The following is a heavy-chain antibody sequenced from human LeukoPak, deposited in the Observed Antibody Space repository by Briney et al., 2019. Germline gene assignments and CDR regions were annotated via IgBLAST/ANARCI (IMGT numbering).Heavy chain of an antibody. V-gene: IGHV3-21*01. D-gene: IGHD6-13*01. CDR2: ISSSSSYI. J-gene: IGHJ4*02. CDR3: AREGSSSWYCFDY. CDR1: GFTFSSYR. Sequence: GGSLRLSCAASGFTFSSYRMNWVRQAPGKGLEWVSSISSSSSYIYYADSVKGRFTISRDNAKNSLYLQMNSLRAEDTAVYYCAREGSSSWYCFDYWGQGTLVTVSS.